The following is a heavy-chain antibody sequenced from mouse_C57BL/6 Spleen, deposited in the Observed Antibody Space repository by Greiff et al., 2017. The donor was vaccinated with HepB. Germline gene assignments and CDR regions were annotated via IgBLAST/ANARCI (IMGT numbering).Heavy chain of an antibody. V-gene: IGHV1-62-2*01. CDR2: FYPGSGSI. CDR1: GYTFTEYT. D-gene: IGHD2-3*01. J-gene: IGHJ2*01. Sequence: QVQLKQSGAELVKPGASVKLSCKASGYTFTEYTIHWVKQRSGQGLEWIGWFYPGSGSIKYNEKFKDKATLTAAKSSSTVYMELSRLTSEDSAVYFCARHDYDGYYVPYFDYWGQGTTLTVSS. CDR3: ARHDYDGYYVPYFDY.